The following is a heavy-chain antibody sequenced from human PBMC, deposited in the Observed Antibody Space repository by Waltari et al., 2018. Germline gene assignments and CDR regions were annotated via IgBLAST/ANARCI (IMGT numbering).Heavy chain of an antibody. Sequence: QVQLVESGGGVVQPGRSLRLSCAASGFTFSSYGMHWVRQAPGKGLEWVAVISYDGSNKYYADSVKGRFTISRDNSKNMLYLQMNSLRAEDTAVYYCASRGQLVLFDYWGQGTLVTVSS. CDR1: GFTFSSYG. J-gene: IGHJ4*02. D-gene: IGHD6-6*01. V-gene: IGHV3-30*03. CDR2: ISYDGSNK. CDR3: ASRGQLVLFDY.